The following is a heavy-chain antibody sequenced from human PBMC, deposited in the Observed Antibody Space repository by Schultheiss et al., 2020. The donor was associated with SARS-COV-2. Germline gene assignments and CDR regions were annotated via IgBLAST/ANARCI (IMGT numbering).Heavy chain of an antibody. Sequence: GESLKISCAASGFTVSSNYMSWVRQAPGKGLEWVSVIYSGGSTYYADSVKGRFTISRHNSKNTLYLQMNSLRAEDTAVYYCARLSSIAGSGTFNPWGQGTLVTVSS. J-gene: IGHJ5*02. CDR2: IYSGGST. D-gene: IGHD3-3*01. CDR3: ARLSSIAGSGTFNP. V-gene: IGHV3-53*04. CDR1: GFTVSSNY.